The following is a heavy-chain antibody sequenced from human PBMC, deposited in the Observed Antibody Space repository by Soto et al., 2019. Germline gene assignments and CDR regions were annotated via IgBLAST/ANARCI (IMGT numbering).Heavy chain of an antibody. CDR1: GGSISSGGYS. CDR3: SRAPSGSEPFDF. Sequence: SETLSLTCAVSGGSISSGGYSWSWIRQPPGKGLEWIGYIYHSGSTYYNPSLKSRVTISVDRSKNQFSLKLSSVTAADTAVYYCSRAPSGSEPFDFWGQGTLVTVSS. CDR2: IYHSGST. J-gene: IGHJ4*02. D-gene: IGHD3-3*01. V-gene: IGHV4-30-2*01.